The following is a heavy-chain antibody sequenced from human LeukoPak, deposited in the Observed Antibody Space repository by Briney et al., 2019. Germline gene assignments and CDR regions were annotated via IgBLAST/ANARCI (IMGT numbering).Heavy chain of an antibody. CDR1: GGSFSGYY. D-gene: IGHD1-26*01. Sequence: SETLSLTCAVYGGSFSGYYWSWIRQPPGKGLEWIGEINQSGSTNYNPSLKSRVTISVDTSKNQFSLKLSSVTAADTAVYYRARAIAKKPCDYWGQGTLVTVSS. CDR2: INQSGST. CDR3: ARAIAKKPCDY. J-gene: IGHJ4*02. V-gene: IGHV4-34*01.